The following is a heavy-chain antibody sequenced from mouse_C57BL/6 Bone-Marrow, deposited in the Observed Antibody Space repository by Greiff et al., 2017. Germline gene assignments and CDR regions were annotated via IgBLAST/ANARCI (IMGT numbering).Heavy chain of an antibody. CDR1: GYTFTDYY. CDR2: INPNNGGT. Sequence: EVQLQQSGPELVKPGASVKISCKASGYTFTDYYMNWVKQSHGKSLEWIGDINPNNGGTSYNQKFKGKATLTVDKSSSTAYMELRSLTSEDSAVYYCARWDYSNSLYAMDYWGQGTSVTVSS. J-gene: IGHJ4*01. D-gene: IGHD2-5*01. CDR3: ARWDYSNSLYAMDY. V-gene: IGHV1-26*01.